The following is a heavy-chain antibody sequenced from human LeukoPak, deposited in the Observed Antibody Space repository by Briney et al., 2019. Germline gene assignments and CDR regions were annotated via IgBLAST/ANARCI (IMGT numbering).Heavy chain of an antibody. D-gene: IGHD2-2*01. CDR2: IYPGDSDT. V-gene: IGHV5-51*01. CDR1: GYSFTSYW. CDR3: ARTPVGGYCSSTSCYGSAGYFDY. J-gene: IGHJ4*02. Sequence: GESLKISCKGSGYSFTSYWIGWVRQMPGKGLEWMGIIYPGDSDTRYSPSFQGQVTISADKSISTAYLQWSSLKASDTAMYYCARTPVGGYCSSTSCYGSAGYFDYWGQGTLVTVSS.